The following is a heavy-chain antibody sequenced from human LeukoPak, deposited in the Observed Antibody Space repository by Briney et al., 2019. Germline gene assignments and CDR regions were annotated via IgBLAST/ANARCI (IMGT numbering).Heavy chain of an antibody. Sequence: PSETLSLTCAVSGYSISSGYYWAWIRQPPGKGLEWIGSIYHSGSNYYNPSLKSRVTLSIDTSKNQFSLKLTSVTAADTAVYYCARRDGYNGEFDYWGQGTLVTVSS. CDR1: GYSISSGYY. CDR2: IYHSGSN. D-gene: IGHD5-24*01. V-gene: IGHV4-38-2*01. J-gene: IGHJ4*02. CDR3: ARRDGYNGEFDY.